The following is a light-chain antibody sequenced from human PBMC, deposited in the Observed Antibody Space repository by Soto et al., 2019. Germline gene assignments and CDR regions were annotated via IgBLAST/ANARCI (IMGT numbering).Light chain of an antibody. CDR2: DVS. CDR1: ENIKTW. J-gene: IGKJ4*01. CDR3: QQYNTYPLT. Sequence: DIQMTQSPPTLSASVGDRVTISCRASENIKTWLAWFQQKPGKAPWLLMFDVSTLESGVPSRFSATGSGTEFTLTISSLQPEDFATYYCQQYNTYPLTFGGGTKVEI. V-gene: IGKV1-5*01.